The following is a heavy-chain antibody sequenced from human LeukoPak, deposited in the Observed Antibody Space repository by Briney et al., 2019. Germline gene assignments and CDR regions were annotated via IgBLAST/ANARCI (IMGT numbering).Heavy chain of an antibody. D-gene: IGHD5-12*01. J-gene: IGHJ4*02. CDR1: GGSFSGYY. Sequence: SETLSLTCAVYGGSFSGYYWSWIRRPPGKGLEWIGEINHSGSTNYNPSLKSRVTISVDTSKNQFSLKLSSVTAADTAVYYCARGRKKGYSGYDYTPLGYFDYWGQGTLVTVSS. V-gene: IGHV4-34*01. CDR2: INHSGST. CDR3: ARGRKKGYSGYDYTPLGYFDY.